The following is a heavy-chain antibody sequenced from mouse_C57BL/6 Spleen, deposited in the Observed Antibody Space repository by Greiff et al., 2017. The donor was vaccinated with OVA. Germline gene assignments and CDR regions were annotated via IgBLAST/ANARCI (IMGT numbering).Heavy chain of an antibody. CDR2: IYPGDGDT. CDR1: GYAFSSSW. J-gene: IGHJ1*03. V-gene: IGHV1-82*01. CDR3: ARSPLSQRGYFDV. Sequence: QVQLQQSGPELVKPGASVKISCKASGYAFSSSWMNWVKQRPGKGLEWIGRIYPGDGDTNYNGKFKGKATLTADKSSSTAYMQLSSLTSEDSAVYFCARSPLSQRGYFDVWGTGTTVTVSS. D-gene: IGHD3-2*02.